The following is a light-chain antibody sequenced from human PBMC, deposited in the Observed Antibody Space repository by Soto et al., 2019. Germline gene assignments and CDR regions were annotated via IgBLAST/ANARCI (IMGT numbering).Light chain of an antibody. CDR3: QQRSNWPPKT. CDR1: QSVSRY. Sequence: EIVLTQSPATLSLSPGERATLSCRASQSVSRYLAWYQQKPGQAPRLRIYDASNRATGIPARISGSGSGTDFNLTISSLEPEDVSVYYCQQRSNWPPKTFGQGTKLEIK. CDR2: DAS. V-gene: IGKV3-11*01. J-gene: IGKJ2*01.